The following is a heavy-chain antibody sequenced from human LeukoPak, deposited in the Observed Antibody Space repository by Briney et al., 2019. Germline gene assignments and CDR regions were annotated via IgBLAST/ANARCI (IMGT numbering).Heavy chain of an antibody. CDR3: ARAGSSSRGDFDY. CDR2: IYYSGST. Sequence: KSSETLSLTCTVSGGSISSYYWSWIRQPPGKGLEWIGYIYYSGSTNYNPSLKSRVTISVDTSKNQFSLKLSSVTAADTAVYYCARAGSSSRGDFDYWGQGTLVTVSS. V-gene: IGHV4-59*08. D-gene: IGHD6-13*01. CDR1: GGSISSYY. J-gene: IGHJ4*02.